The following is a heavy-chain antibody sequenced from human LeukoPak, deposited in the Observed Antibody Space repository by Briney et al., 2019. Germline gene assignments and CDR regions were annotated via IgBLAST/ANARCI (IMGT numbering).Heavy chain of an antibody. CDR3: ARLEGIYCGGGSCYSDWFDP. CDR2: IYYSGST. D-gene: IGHD2-15*01. V-gene: IGHV4-59*08. J-gene: IGHJ5*02. Sequence: SETLSLTCTVSGGSISSYYWSWIRQPPGKGLEWIGYIYYSGSTNYNPSLKSRVIISVDTSKNQFSLKLSSVTAADTAVYYCARLEGIYCGGGSCYSDWFDPWGQGTLVTVSS. CDR1: GGSISSYY.